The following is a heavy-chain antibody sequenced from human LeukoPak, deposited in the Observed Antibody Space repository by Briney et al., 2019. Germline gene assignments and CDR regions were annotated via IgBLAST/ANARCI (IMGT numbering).Heavy chain of an antibody. D-gene: IGHD3-16*02. V-gene: IGHV3-30*02. CDR1: GFTFSSYG. CDR3: ARDRVRLGELSSYFDY. Sequence: GGSLRLSCAASGFTFSSYGMHWVRQAPGKGLEWVAFIRYDGSNKYYADSVKGRFTISRDNAKNSLYLQMNSLRAEDTAVYYCARDRVRLGELSSYFDYWGQGTLVTVSS. CDR2: IRYDGSNK. J-gene: IGHJ4*02.